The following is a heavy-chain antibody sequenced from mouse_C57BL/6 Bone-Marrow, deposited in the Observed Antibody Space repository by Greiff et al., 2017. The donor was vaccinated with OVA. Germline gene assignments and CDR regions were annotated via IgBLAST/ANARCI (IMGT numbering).Heavy chain of an antibody. CDR1: GFSFNTYA. D-gene: IGHD2-3*01. CDR3: VRHEGYHYAMDY. J-gene: IGHJ4*01. V-gene: IGHV10-1*01. Sequence: EVKLMESGGGLVQPKGSLKLSCAASGFSFNTYAMNWVRQAPGKGLEWVARIRSKSNNYATYYADSVKDRFTISRDDSESMLYLQMNNLKTEDTAMYYCVRHEGYHYAMDYWGQGTSVTVSS. CDR2: IRSKSNNYAT.